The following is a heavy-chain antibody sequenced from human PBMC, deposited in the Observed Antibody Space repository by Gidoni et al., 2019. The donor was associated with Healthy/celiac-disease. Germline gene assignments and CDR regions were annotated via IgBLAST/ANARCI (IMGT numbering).Heavy chain of an antibody. J-gene: IGHJ4*02. CDR1: GGSFSGYY. Sequence: QVQLQQWGAGLLKPSETLSLTCAVYGGSFSGYYWSWIRQPPGKGLEWIGEINHIGSTNYNPSLKSRVTISVDTSKNQFSLKLSSVTAADTAVYYCARGRGWSSSWYFPPYFDYWGQGTLVTVSS. CDR2: INHIGST. CDR3: ARGRGWSSSWYFPPYFDY. V-gene: IGHV4-34*01. D-gene: IGHD6-13*01.